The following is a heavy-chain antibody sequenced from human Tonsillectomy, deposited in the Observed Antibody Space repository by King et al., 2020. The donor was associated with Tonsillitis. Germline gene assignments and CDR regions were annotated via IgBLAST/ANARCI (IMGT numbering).Heavy chain of an antibody. V-gene: IGHV3-23*03. Sequence: VQLVESGGGLVQPGGSLRLSCAASGFTFSSYAMSWVRQAPGKGLEWVSVIYSGGSTTYYADSVKGRFTISRDNSKNTLYLQMNSLRAGDTAVYYCAKTPLVTPYPPLFDFWGQGTLVTVSS. J-gene: IGHJ4*02. CDR2: IYSGGSTT. CDR1: GFTFSSYA. D-gene: IGHD5-18*01. CDR3: AKTPLVTPYPPLFDF.